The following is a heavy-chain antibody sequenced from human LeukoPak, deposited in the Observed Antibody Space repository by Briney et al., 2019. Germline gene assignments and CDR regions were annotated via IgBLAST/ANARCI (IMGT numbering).Heavy chain of an antibody. Sequence: GGSLRLSCAASGFTFSSYAMSWVRQAPGKGLECISGFSGSGGSTYYADSVKGRFTISRDNSKNTLYLQMNSLRAEDTAVYYCARVPTNPYYYYYMDVWGKGTTVTVSS. CDR2: FSGSGGST. V-gene: IGHV3-23*01. CDR3: ARVPTNPYYYYYMDV. D-gene: IGHD5-12*01. J-gene: IGHJ6*03. CDR1: GFTFSSYA.